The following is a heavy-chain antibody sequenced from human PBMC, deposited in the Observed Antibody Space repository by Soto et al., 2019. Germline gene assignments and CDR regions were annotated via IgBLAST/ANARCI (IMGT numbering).Heavy chain of an antibody. V-gene: IGHV4-59*01. CDR3: ARGNGPLMWWHGNWFDP. CDR1: GGSISSYY. CDR2: IYYSGST. Sequence: SETLSLTCTVSGGSISSYYWSWIRQPPGKGLEWIGYIYYSGSTNYNPPLKSRVTISVDTSKNQFPLKLSSVTAAATAVYFCARGNGPLMWWHGNWFDPWGQGTLVTVSS. D-gene: IGHD2-21*01. J-gene: IGHJ5*02.